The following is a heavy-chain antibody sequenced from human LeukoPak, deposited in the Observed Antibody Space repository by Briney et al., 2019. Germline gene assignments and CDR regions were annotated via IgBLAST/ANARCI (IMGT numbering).Heavy chain of an antibody. D-gene: IGHD4-17*01. Sequence: INDSGGSTYYADSVKGRFTISRDNSKNTLSLEMNSLRAEDTAVYYCAKVTRSSSYNPSDYWGQGTLVTVSS. V-gene: IGHV3-23*01. CDR3: AKVTRSSSYNPSDY. J-gene: IGHJ4*02. CDR2: INDSGGST.